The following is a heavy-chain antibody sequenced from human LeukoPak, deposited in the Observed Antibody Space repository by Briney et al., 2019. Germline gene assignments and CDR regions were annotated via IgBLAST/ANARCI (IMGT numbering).Heavy chain of an antibody. CDR1: GGSISSHY. CDR3: ARVRCSSTSCYEIWFDP. J-gene: IGHJ5*02. V-gene: IGHV4-59*11. D-gene: IGHD2-2*01. CDR2: IYYSGST. Sequence: PSETLSLTCTVPGGSISSHYWSWIRQPPGKGLEWIGYIYYSGSTNYNPSLESRVTISVDTSKNQFSLKLSSVTAADTAVYYCARVRCSSTSCYEIWFDPWGQGTLVTVSS.